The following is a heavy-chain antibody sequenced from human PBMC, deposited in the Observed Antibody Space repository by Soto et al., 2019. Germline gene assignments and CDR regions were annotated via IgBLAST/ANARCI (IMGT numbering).Heavy chain of an antibody. CDR3: AGDGRGGGSDYYMDV. CDR2: IFYSGST. Sequence: QVQLQESGPGLVKPSETLSLTCTVSGGSINSHYWSWIRQPPGKGLEWIGYIFYSGSTTYNPSLKSRRTISVDTSKNHFSLELNSVAAADTAVYFCAGDGRGGGSDYYMDVWGKGTTVTVSS. CDR1: GGSINSHY. J-gene: IGHJ6*03. D-gene: IGHD3-10*01. V-gene: IGHV4-59*11.